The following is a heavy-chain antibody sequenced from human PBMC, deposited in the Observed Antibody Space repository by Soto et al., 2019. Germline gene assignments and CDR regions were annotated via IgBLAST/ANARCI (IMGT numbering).Heavy chain of an antibody. D-gene: IGHD1-26*01. CDR3: ARDYEEWELLDYYDYGMDV. CDR1: GFTFSSYA. CDR2: ISYDGSNK. V-gene: IGHV3-30-3*01. Sequence: QVQLVESGGGVVQPGRSLRLSCAASGFTFSSYAMHWVRQAPGKGLEWVAVISYDGSNKYYADSVKGRFTISRDNSKNTLYLQINSLRAEDTAVYYCARDYEEWELLDYYDYGMDVWGQGTTVTVSS. J-gene: IGHJ6*02.